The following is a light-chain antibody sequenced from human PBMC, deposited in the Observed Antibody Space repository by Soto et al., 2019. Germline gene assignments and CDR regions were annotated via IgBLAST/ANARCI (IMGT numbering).Light chain of an antibody. J-gene: IGLJ1*01. Sequence: QSALTQPPSASGSPGQSVAISCTGTASDIGGYTFVSWYQQHPGKAPKLLIYDVNKRPSGVPDRFSGSKSGNTASLTVSGLQAEYEADYYCSAHGGTNPPVFGTGPKLTFL. CDR3: SAHGGTNPPV. CDR2: DVN. CDR1: ASDIGGYTF. V-gene: IGLV2-8*01.